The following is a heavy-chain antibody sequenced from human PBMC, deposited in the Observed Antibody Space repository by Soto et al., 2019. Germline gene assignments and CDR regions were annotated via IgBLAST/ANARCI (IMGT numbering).Heavy chain of an antibody. V-gene: IGHV3-43*01. CDR3: ANDHQGRSYSDDSSGYFDY. CDR2: ISWDGGST. CDR1: GFTFDDYT. Sequence: EVQLVESGGVVVQPGGSLRLSCAASGFTFDDYTMHWVRQAPGKGLEWVSIISWDGGSTYYADSVKGRFTISRDNSKKSLYLQMNSLRTEDTALYYCANDHQGRSYSDDSSGYFDYWGQGTLVTVAS. J-gene: IGHJ4*02. D-gene: IGHD3-22*01.